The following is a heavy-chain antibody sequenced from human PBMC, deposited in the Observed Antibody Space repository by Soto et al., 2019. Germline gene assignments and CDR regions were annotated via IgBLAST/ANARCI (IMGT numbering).Heavy chain of an antibody. V-gene: IGHV1-69*01. CDR2: IIPIFGTA. CDR3: ARSPAENDSSGYSRLYYYYGMDV. D-gene: IGHD3-22*01. Sequence: QVQLVQSGAEVKKPGSSVKVSCKASGGTFSSYAISWVRQAPGQGLEWMGGIIPIFGTANYAQKFQGRVTITADASTSTAFMQLSSLRPEDTAVYYCARSPAENDSSGYSRLYYYYGMDVWGQGTTVTVSS. CDR1: GGTFSSYA. J-gene: IGHJ6*02.